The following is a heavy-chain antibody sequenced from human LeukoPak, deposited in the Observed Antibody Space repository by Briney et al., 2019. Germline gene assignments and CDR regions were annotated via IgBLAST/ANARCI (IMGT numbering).Heavy chain of an antibody. Sequence: PRASVKVSCKASGGTFSSYAISWVRQAPGQGLEWMGGIIPIFGTANYAQKFQGRVTITADESTSTAYMELSNLRSEDTAVYYCAGIDYYDSSGYSLDDYWGQGTLVTVSS. CDR2: IIPIFGTA. CDR1: GGTFSSYA. D-gene: IGHD3-22*01. V-gene: IGHV1-69*13. CDR3: AGIDYYDSSGYSLDDY. J-gene: IGHJ4*02.